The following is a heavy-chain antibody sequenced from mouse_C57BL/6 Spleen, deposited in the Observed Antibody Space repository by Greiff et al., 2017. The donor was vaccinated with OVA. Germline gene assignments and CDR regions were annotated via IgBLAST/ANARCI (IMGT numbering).Heavy chain of an antibody. CDR3: ARRGYYVGYAMDY. V-gene: IGHV1-26*01. CDR1: GYTFTDYY. CDR2: INPNNGGT. D-gene: IGHD2-3*01. Sequence: EVQLQQSGPELVKPGASVKISCKASGYTFTDYYMNWVKQSHGKSLEWIGDINPNNGGTSYNQKFKGKATLTVDKSSSTAYMELRSLTSEDSAVYYCARRGYYVGYAMDYWGQGTSVTVSS. J-gene: IGHJ4*01.